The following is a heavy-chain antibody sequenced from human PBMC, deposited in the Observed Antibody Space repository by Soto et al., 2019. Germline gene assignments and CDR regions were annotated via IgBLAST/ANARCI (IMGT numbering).Heavy chain of an antibody. CDR1: GFTFTSSA. CDR3: AAVPSFYYYYGMDV. CDR2: IVVGSGNT. J-gene: IGHJ6*02. V-gene: IGHV1-58*01. Sequence: SVKVSCKASGFTFTSSAVQWVRQARGQRLEWIGWIVVGSGNTDYAQKFQERVTITRDMSTSTAYMELSSLRSEDTAVYYCAAVPSFYYYYGMDVWGQGTTVTVSS.